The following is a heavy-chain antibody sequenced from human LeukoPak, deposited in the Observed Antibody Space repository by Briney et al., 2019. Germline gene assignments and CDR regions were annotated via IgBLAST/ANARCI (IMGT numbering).Heavy chain of an antibody. CDR1: GYSFTSYW. V-gene: IGHV5-51*01. J-gene: IGHJ4*02. CDR3: ARQVDYGDYQGFDDY. D-gene: IGHD4-17*01. CDR2: IYPGDSDT. Sequence: GESLKISCKGSGYSFTSYWIGWVRQMPGKGLEWMGIIYPGDSDTRYSPSFQGQVTVSADKSISIAYLQWSSLKASDTAMYYCARQVDYGDYQGFDDYWGQGTLVTVSS.